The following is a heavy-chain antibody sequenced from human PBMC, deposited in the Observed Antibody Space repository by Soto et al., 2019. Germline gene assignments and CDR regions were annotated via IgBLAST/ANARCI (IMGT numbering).Heavy chain of an antibody. D-gene: IGHD3-3*01. CDR3: AKAPYYDFWSGYSNWFDY. Sequence: GGSLRLSCAASGFTFSSYAMSWVRQAPGKGLEWVSAISGSGGSAYYADSVKGRFTISRDNSKNTLYLQMNSLRAEDTAVYYCAKAPYYDFWSGYSNWFDYWGHGTLVTVSS. CDR1: GFTFSSYA. J-gene: IGHJ5*01. V-gene: IGHV3-23*01. CDR2: ISGSGGSA.